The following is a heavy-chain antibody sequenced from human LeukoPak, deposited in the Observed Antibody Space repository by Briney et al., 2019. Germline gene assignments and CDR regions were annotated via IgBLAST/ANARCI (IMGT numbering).Heavy chain of an antibody. CDR2: IYSGGST. V-gene: IGHV3-53*01. J-gene: IGHJ4*02. D-gene: IGHD2-21*02. Sequence: GGSLRLSCAASGFTFSYNYMSWVRQAPGKGLEWVSVIYSGGSTNYADSVKGRFIISRDNSKNTVYLQMNSLRAEDTAVYYCARDLGGGDSLWGQGTLVTVSS. CDR3: ARDLGGGDSL. CDR1: GFTFSYNY.